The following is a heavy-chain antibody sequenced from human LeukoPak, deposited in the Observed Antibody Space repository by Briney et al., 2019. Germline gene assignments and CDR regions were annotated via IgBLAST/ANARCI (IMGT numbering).Heavy chain of an antibody. CDR1: GYTFTGYY. Sequence: GASVKVSCKASGYTFTGYYMHWVRQAPGQGLEWMGWINPNSGGTNYAQKFKGRVTMTRDTSISTAYMELSRLRSDDTAVYYCARDEESEVVPAAYWGQGNLVTVSS. V-gene: IGHV1-2*02. J-gene: IGHJ4*02. D-gene: IGHD2-2*01. CDR3: ARDEESEVVPAAY. CDR2: INPNSGGT.